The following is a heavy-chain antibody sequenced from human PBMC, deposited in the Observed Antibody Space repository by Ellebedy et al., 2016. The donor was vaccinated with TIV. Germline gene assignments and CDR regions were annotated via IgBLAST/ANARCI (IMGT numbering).Heavy chain of an antibody. Sequence: GESLKISCTASGFTFGDYAMSWFRQAPGKGLEWVGFIRSKAYGGTTEYAASVKGRFTISRDDSKSIAYLQMNSLKTEDTAVYYCTSADDYGDYGAPDYWGQGTLVTVSS. CDR2: IRSKAYGGTT. J-gene: IGHJ4*02. D-gene: IGHD4-17*01. CDR1: GFTFGDYA. CDR3: TSADDYGDYGAPDY. V-gene: IGHV3-49*03.